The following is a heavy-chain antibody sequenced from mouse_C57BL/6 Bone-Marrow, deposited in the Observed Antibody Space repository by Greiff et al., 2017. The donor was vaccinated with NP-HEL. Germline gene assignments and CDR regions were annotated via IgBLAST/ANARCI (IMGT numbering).Heavy chain of an antibody. V-gene: IGHV14-4*01. CDR1: GFNINDDY. J-gene: IGHJ3*01. Sequence: VHVKQSGAELVRPGASVKLSCTASGFNINDDYMHWVKQRPEQGLEWIGWIDPENGDTEYASKFQGKATITADTSSNTAYLQLSSLTSEDTAVYYCTTGRLLFAYWGQGTLVTVSA. D-gene: IGHD1-1*01. CDR3: TTGRLLFAY. CDR2: IDPENGDT.